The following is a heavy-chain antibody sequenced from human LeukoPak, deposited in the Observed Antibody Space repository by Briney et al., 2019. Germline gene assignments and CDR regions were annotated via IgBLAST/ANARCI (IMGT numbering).Heavy chain of an antibody. CDR3: ARASSSTSSHFDY. J-gene: IGHJ4*02. CDR1: GGSISSGDYY. Sequence: SETLSLTCTVSGGSISSGDYYWSWIRQPAGKGLEWIGYIYYSGSTYYNPSLKSRVTISVDTSKNQFSLKLSSVTAADTAVYYCARASSSTSSHFDYWGQGTLVTVSS. CDR2: IYYSGST. D-gene: IGHD2-2*01. V-gene: IGHV4-30-4*01.